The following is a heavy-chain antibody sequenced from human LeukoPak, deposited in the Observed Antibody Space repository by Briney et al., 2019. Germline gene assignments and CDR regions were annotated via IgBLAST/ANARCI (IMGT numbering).Heavy chain of an antibody. CDR1: GGSISTSSYY. J-gene: IGHJ4*02. D-gene: IGHD3-10*01. CDR3: ARHRWMEVYGSGSYYVDY. V-gene: IGHV4-39*01. Sequence: KTSETLSLTCTVSGGSISTSSYYWGWIRQPPAKGLEWIGSIYHSRSTYYNASLKSRATISADTSKNQFSLKLSSVTAADTAVYYCARHRWMEVYGSGSYYVDYWGQGTLVTVSS. CDR2: IYHSRST.